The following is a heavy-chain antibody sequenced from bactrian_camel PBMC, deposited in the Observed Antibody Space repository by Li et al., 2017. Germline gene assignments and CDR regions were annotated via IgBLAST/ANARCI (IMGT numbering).Heavy chain of an antibody. Sequence: VQLVESGGGSVQAGGSLRLSCAASGYTYNMGWFRQAQGKEREGVAAISLATGSTVYAASVKGRFTISRHNSKNTVYLQMNNLRPEDSAMYYCAAAKDWGQGCAHYSGTYYFTVGHWGQGTQVTVS. CDR1: GYTYN. CDR3: AAAKDWGQGCAHYSGTYYFTVGH. D-gene: IGHD2*01. V-gene: IGHV3S40*01. J-gene: IGHJ4*01. CDR2: ISLATGST.